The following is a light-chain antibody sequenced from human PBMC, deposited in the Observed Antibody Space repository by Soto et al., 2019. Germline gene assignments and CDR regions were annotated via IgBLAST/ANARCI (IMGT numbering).Light chain of an antibody. J-gene: IGKJ1*01. CDR1: QSVSNNY. CDR3: KQYGSSGT. CDR2: GAS. V-gene: IGKV3-20*01. Sequence: EIVLTQSPGTLSLSPGERATLSCRASQSVSNNYLAWYQQKPGQAPRLLIYGASNRATGIPDRFSGSGSGTNFTLTISTLEPEDFEVYYCKQYGSSGTFGQGTKVEI.